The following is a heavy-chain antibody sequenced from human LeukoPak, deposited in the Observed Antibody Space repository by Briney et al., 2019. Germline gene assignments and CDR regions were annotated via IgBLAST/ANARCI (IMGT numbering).Heavy chain of an antibody. D-gene: IGHD5-12*01. CDR2: INHSGST. J-gene: IGHJ4*02. Sequence: SETLSLTCTVSGGSISSSSYYWSWIRQPPGKGLEWIGEINHSGSTNYNPSLKSRVTISVDTSKNQFSLKLSSVTAADTAVYYCASGIYSGYDSLSDYWGQGTLVTVSS. CDR1: GGSISSSSYY. CDR3: ASGIYSGYDSLSDY. V-gene: IGHV4-39*07.